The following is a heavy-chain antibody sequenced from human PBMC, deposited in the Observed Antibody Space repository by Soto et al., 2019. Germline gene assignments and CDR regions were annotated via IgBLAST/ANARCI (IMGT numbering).Heavy chain of an antibody. D-gene: IGHD5-12*01. CDR1: GGTFSNST. CDR2: LIPILGLA. Sequence: QVQLVQSGAEVRKPGSSVKVSCQASGGTFSNSTVTWVRQAPGQGLEWMGRLIPILGLANYAQKFRGRLTITADKSTTTAYVELRSLRSEDTAIYYCARFKLGDDYWGQGTLVTVSS. CDR3: ARFKLGDDY. V-gene: IGHV1-69*02. J-gene: IGHJ4*02.